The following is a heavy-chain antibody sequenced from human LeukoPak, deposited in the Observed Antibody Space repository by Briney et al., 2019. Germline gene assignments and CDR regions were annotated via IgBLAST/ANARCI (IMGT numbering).Heavy chain of an antibody. CDR3: ARYSYGHYYYYMDV. Sequence: SETLSLTCTVSGGSISSYYWSWIRQPAGKGLEWIGRIYTSGSTNYNPSLKSRVTMSVDTSKNQFSLKLSSVTAADTAVYYRARYSYGHYYYYMDVWGKGTTVTVSS. CDR1: GGSISSYY. V-gene: IGHV4-4*07. D-gene: IGHD5-18*01. J-gene: IGHJ6*03. CDR2: IYTSGST.